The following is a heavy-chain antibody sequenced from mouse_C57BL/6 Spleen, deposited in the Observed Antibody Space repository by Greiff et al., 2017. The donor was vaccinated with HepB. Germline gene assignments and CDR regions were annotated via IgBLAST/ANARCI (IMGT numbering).Heavy chain of an antibody. J-gene: IGHJ4*01. Sequence: VQLQQSGAALARPGASVKMSCKASGYTFTSYTMHWVKQRPGQGLEWIGYINPSRGYTKYNQKFKDKATLTADKSSSTAYMQLSSLTSEDSAVYYCARRGITTGGAMDYWGQGTSVTVSS. V-gene: IGHV1-4*01. CDR3: ARRGITTGGAMDY. CDR1: GYTFTSYT. CDR2: INPSRGYT. D-gene: IGHD1-1*01.